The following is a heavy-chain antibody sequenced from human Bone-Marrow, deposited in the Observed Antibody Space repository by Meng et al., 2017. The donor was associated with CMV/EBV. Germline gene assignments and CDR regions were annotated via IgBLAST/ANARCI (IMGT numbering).Heavy chain of an antibody. D-gene: IGHD6-6*01. CDR3: ARVWAPGSSSSLPSEYFQH. V-gene: IGHV1-2*02. J-gene: IGHJ1*01. CDR1: GYIFSDYY. CDR2: ISPNSGGT. Sequence: ASVKVSCKASGYIFSDYYMHWVRQAPGQGLEWMGWISPNSGGTNYAQRFQGRVTMTSDTSITTAYMELSSLTSDDTAVYYCARVWAPGSSSSLPSEYFQHWGQGTLVTVSS.